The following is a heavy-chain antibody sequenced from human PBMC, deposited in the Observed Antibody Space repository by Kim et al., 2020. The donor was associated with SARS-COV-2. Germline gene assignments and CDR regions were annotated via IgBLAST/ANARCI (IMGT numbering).Heavy chain of an antibody. CDR2: IIPIFGTA. J-gene: IGHJ6*02. D-gene: IGHD5-18*01. Sequence: SVKVSCKASGGTFSSYAISWVRQAPGQGLEWMGGIIPIFGTANYAQKFQGRVTITADESTSTAYMELSSLRSEDTAVYYCARVHTGYSYGNYGDYYYYGMDVWGQGTTVTVSS. V-gene: IGHV1-69*13. CDR1: GGTFSSYA. CDR3: ARVHTGYSYGNYGDYYYYGMDV.